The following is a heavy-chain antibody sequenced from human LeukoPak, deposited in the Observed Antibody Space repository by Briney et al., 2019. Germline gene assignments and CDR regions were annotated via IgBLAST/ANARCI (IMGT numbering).Heavy chain of an antibody. CDR1: GFTFSSYG. V-gene: IGHV3-30*02. D-gene: IGHD6-19*01. Sequence: GGSLRLSCAASGFTFSSYGMHWVRQAPGKGLEWVAFIRYDGSNKYYADSVKGRFTISRDNSKNTLYLQMNSLRAEDTAVYYCARTAISGWYYYYYMDVWGKGTTVTVSS. CDR3: ARTAISGWYYYYYMDV. CDR2: IRYDGSNK. J-gene: IGHJ6*03.